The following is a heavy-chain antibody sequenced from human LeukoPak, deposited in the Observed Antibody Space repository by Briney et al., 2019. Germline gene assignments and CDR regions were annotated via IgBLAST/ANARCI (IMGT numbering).Heavy chain of an antibody. CDR3: AKAPGWLADY. J-gene: IGHJ4*02. D-gene: IGHD5-12*01. Sequence: PGGSLRLSCAASGFTFSSYGMHWVRQAPGKGLEWVAVIWYDGSNKYYADSVKGRFTTSRDNSKNTLYLQMNSLRAEDTAVYYCAKAPGWLADYWGQGTLVTVSS. V-gene: IGHV3-33*06. CDR1: GFTFSSYG. CDR2: IWYDGSNK.